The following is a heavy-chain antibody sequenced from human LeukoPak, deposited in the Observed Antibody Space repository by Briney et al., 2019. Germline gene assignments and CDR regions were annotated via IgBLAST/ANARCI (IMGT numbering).Heavy chain of an antibody. CDR1: GFTFSAYA. J-gene: IGHJ4*02. Sequence: PGGSLRLSCTASGFTFSAYAMMWVRQAPGKGPEWVSAIRGGGGSAFYADSVKGRFTISRDNSKNTLYLQMNSLRAEDTAVYYCAKDSSGYSSGSFDYWGQGTLVTVSS. CDR2: IRGGGGSA. V-gene: IGHV3-23*01. CDR3: AKDSSGYSSGSFDY. D-gene: IGHD6-19*01.